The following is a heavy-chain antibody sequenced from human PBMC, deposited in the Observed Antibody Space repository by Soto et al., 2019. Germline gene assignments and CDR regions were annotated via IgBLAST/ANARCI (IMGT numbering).Heavy chain of an antibody. CDR2: ITGGSGFT. D-gene: IGHD1-26*01. Sequence: LRLSCAASGFTFSTFAMNWVRQAPGKGLEWVSGITGGSGFTFYADSVKGRFTISRDDSENTLFLQMSSLRAEDTAKYYCAKSGPTNYFDFWGQGTLVTVSS. CDR3: AKSGPTNYFDF. CDR1: GFTFSTFA. J-gene: IGHJ4*02. V-gene: IGHV3-23*01.